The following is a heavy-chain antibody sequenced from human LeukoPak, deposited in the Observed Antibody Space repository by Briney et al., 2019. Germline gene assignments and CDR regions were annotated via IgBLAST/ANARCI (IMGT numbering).Heavy chain of an antibody. D-gene: IGHD2-2*01. J-gene: IGHJ5*02. Sequence: PSQTLSLTCTVSGGSISSGDYYWSWIRQPPGKGLEWIGYIYYSGSTYYNPSLKSRVTISVDTSKNQFSLKLSSVTAADTAVYYCARVKRIVVVLAARPNWFDPWGQGTLVTVST. V-gene: IGHV4-30-4*08. CDR2: IYYSGST. CDR1: GGSISSGDYY. CDR3: ARVKRIVVVLAARPNWFDP.